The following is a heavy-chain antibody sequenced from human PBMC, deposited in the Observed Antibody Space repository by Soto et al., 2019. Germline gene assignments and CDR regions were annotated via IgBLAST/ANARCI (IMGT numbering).Heavy chain of an antibody. Sequence: PSETLSLTCTVSGGSISSYYGSWIRQPPGKGLEWIGYIYYSGGTNYNPSLKSRVTISVDTSKNQFSLKLSSVTAADTAVYYCARAYNYDFWSGPHSDYYYYYGMDVWGQGTTVTVSS. J-gene: IGHJ6*02. CDR2: IYYSGGT. CDR3: ARAYNYDFWSGPHSDYYYYYGMDV. CDR1: GGSISSYY. V-gene: IGHV4-59*01. D-gene: IGHD3-3*01.